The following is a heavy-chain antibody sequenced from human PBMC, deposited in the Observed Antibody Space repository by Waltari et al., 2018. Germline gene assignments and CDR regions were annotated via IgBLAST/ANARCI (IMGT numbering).Heavy chain of an antibody. CDR2: MNPNSGNT. CDR3: ARALYGGSYPLGYYYYMDV. V-gene: IGHV1-8*03. D-gene: IGHD1-26*01. Sequence: QVQLVQSGAEVKKPGASVKVSCKASGYTFTSSDINCVRQPTGQGLEWMGWMNPNSGNTGYAQKFQGRVTITRNISISTAYMELSSLRSEDTAVYYCARALYGGSYPLGYYYYMDVWGKGTTVTVSS. CDR1: GYTFTSSD. J-gene: IGHJ6*03.